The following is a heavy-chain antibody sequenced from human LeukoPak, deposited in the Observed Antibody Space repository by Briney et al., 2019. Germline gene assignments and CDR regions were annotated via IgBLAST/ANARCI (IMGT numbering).Heavy chain of an antibody. CDR2: ISGSGGST. J-gene: IGHJ4*02. D-gene: IGHD4-11*01. Sequence: GGSLRLSCAASGFTFSSYAMSWVRQAPGKGLEWVSDISGSGGSTYYADSVKGRFTISRDNSKNTLYLQVNSLRAEDTAVYYCAKDSKGPQDGYWGQGTLVTVSS. V-gene: IGHV3-23*01. CDR3: AKDSKGPQDGY. CDR1: GFTFSSYA.